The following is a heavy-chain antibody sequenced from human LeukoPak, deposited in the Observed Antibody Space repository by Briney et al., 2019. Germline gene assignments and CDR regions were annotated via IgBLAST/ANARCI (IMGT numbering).Heavy chain of an antibody. V-gene: IGHV1-69*05. CDR2: IIPIFGTA. CDR3: ARDNYAGANWFDP. D-gene: IGHD1-7*01. J-gene: IGHJ5*02. CDR1: GGTYSSYA. Sequence: SVRVSCKASGGTYSSYAISWVRQAPGQGLEWMGGIIPIFGTANYAQKFQGRVTITTDESTSTAYMELSSLRSEDTAVYYCARDNYAGANWFDPWGQGTLVTVSS.